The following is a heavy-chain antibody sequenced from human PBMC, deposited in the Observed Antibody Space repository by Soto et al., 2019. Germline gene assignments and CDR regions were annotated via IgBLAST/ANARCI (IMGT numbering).Heavy chain of an antibody. CDR3: ALVANSLLFDPVDY. V-gene: IGHV3-15*07. J-gene: IGHJ4*02. D-gene: IGHD5-12*01. CDR2: IKSKTDGGTT. Sequence: EVQLVESGGGLVKPGGSLRLSCAASGFTFSNAWMNCDRQAPGKGLEWVGRIKSKTDGGTTDYAEPVKGRFTIVRDDSTDTPYLQTSSLNAEDTALYYSALVANSLLFDPVDYWAQGTLVTVSS. CDR1: GFTFSNAW.